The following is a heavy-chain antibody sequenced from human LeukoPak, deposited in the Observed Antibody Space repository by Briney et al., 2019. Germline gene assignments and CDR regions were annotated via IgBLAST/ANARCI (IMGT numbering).Heavy chain of an antibody. V-gene: IGHV3-33*01. D-gene: IGHD6-6*01. CDR3: ARDQRSSDY. CDR1: GFTFSSYG. J-gene: IGHJ4*02. CDR2: IWYDGSNK. Sequence: GRSLRPSCAASGFTFSSYGMHWVRQAPGKGLEWVAVIWYDGSNKYYADSVKGRFTISRDYSKNTLYLQMNSLRAEDTAVYYCARDQRSSDYWGQGTLVTVSS.